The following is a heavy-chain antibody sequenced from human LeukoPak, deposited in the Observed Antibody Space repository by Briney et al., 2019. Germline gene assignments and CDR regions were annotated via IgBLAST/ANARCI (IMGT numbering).Heavy chain of an antibody. J-gene: IGHJ6*02. CDR3: ARVGGTTYYYYYYGMDV. CDR1: GGSISSYY. D-gene: IGHD1-7*01. CDR2: IYYSGST. V-gene: IGHV4-59*01. Sequence: SETLSLTCTVSGGSISSYYWSWIRQPPGKGLEWIGYIYYSGSTNYNPSLKSRVTISVDMSKNQFSLKLSSVTAADTAVYYCARVGGTTYYYYYYGMDVWGQGTTVTVSS.